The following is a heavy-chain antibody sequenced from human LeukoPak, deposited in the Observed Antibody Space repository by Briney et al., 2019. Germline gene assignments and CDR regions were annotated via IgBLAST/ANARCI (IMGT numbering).Heavy chain of an antibody. J-gene: IGHJ4*02. CDR3: ARVGSYSSSWSLDY. CDR1: GGSISSTNYY. CDR2: ISYSGST. D-gene: IGHD6-13*01. Sequence: SETLSLTCTVSGGSISSTNYYWGWIRQPPGKGLEWIGSISYSGSTYYNPSLKSRVTISVDTSKNQFSLKLSSVTAADTAVYYCARVGSYSSSWSLDYWGQGTLVTVSS. V-gene: IGHV4-39*07.